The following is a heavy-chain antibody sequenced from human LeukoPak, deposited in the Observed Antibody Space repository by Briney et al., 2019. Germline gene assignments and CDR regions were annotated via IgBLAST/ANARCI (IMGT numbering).Heavy chain of an antibody. D-gene: IGHD2-15*01. CDR1: GFTFATYA. CDR3: ARARGSWIIDS. Sequence: TGGSLRLSCAASGFTFATYAMSWVRQAPGKGLEWVSGISQNGVGTYYADFVKGRFTISRDDSKNTLYLDLTGLRADDAAVCYCARARGSWIIDSWGQGTLVTVSS. V-gene: IGHV3-23*01. J-gene: IGHJ4*02. CDR2: ISQNGVGT.